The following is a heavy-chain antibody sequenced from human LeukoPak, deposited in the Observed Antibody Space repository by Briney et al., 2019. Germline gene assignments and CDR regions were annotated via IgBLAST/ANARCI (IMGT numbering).Heavy chain of an antibody. CDR1: GGSISSSSYY. Sequence: SETLSLTCTVSGGSISSSSYYWSWIRQPAGKGLEWIGRIYTSGSTNYNPSLKSRGTMSVDTSKNQFSLKLSSVTAADTAVYYCAGTYYYDSSGYYPWGQGTLVTVSS. CDR3: AGTYYYDSSGYYP. CDR2: IYTSGST. V-gene: IGHV4-61*02. J-gene: IGHJ5*02. D-gene: IGHD3-22*01.